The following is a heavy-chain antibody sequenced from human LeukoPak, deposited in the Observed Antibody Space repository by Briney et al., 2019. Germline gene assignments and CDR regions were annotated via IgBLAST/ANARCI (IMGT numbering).Heavy chain of an antibody. CDR2: ISAYNGNT. Sequence: GASVKVSCKASGYTFTSYGISWVRQAPGQGLEWMGWISAYNGNTNYAQKLQGRVTMTTDTSTSTAYMELRSLRSDDTAVYYCAKARKWWYRSQYYFDYWGQGTLVTVSS. CDR3: AKARKWWYRSQYYFDY. D-gene: IGHD2-15*01. V-gene: IGHV1-18*01. J-gene: IGHJ4*02. CDR1: GYTFTSYG.